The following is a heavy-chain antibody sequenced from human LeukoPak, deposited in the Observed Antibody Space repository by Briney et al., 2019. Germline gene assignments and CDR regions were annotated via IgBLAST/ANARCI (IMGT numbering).Heavy chain of an antibody. CDR3: AKGGKWELLPYDY. Sequence: PGGSLRLSCAASGFTVRSNYMGWVRQAPGKGLEWVSVIYSGGGTYYADSVKGRFTISRDNSKNTLYLQMNSLRAEDTAVYYCAKGGKWELLPYDYWGQGTLVTVSS. V-gene: IGHV3-53*01. J-gene: IGHJ4*02. D-gene: IGHD1-26*01. CDR1: GFTVRSNY. CDR2: IYSGGGT.